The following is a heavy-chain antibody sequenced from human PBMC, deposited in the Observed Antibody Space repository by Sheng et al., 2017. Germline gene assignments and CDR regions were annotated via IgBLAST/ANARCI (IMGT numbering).Heavy chain of an antibody. J-gene: IGHJ5*02. Sequence: EVQLEESGGGLVQPGGSLRLSCAASGFTFSSYWMHWVHQAPGKGLVWVSRINSDGSTTTYADSVKGRFTISRDNTKNTLYLQMNSLRAEDTAVYYCAREYSSSWRGWFDPWGQGTLVTVS. D-gene: IGHD6-13*01. CDR3: AREYSSSWRGWFDP. CDR2: INSDGSTT. V-gene: IGHV3-74*01. CDR1: GFTFSSYW.